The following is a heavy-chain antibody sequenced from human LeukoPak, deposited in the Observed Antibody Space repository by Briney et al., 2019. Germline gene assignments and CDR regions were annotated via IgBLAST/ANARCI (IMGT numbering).Heavy chain of an antibody. D-gene: IGHD3-22*01. CDR1: GFTFSNAW. Sequence: GGSLRLSCAASGFTFSNAWMSWVRQAPGKGLEWVGRIKSKTDGGTTDYAAPVKGRFAISRDDSKNTLYLQMNSLRAEDTAVYYCAKDTLDSSGYCFDYWGQGTLVTVSS. J-gene: IGHJ4*02. V-gene: IGHV3-15*01. CDR3: AKDTLDSSGYCFDY. CDR2: IKSKTDGGTT.